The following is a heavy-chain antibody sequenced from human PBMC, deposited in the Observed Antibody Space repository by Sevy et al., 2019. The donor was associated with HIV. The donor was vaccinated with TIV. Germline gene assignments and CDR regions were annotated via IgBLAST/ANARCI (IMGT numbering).Heavy chain of an antibody. Sequence: SETLSLTCAVSGGSISSGGYSWSWIRQPPGKGLEWIGYIYHSGSTYYNPSLKSRVTISVDRSKNQFSLKLRSVTAADTAVYYCARGRLPTYFDYWGQGTLVTVSS. D-gene: IGHD2-15*01. CDR3: ARGRLPTYFDY. V-gene: IGHV4-30-2*01. CDR1: GGSISSGGYS. CDR2: IYHSGST. J-gene: IGHJ4*02.